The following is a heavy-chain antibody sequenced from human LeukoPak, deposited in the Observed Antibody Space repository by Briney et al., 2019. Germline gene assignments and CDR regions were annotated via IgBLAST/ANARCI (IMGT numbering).Heavy chain of an antibody. V-gene: IGHV4-34*01. CDR1: GGSFSGYY. CDR3: ARRVVVTRGYNWFDP. Sequence: SETLSLTCAVYGGSFSGYYWSWIRQPPGKGLEWTGEINHSGSTNYNPSLKSRVTISVDTSKNQFSLKLSSVTAADTAVYYCARRVVVTRGYNWFDPWGQGTLVTVSS. CDR2: INHSGST. D-gene: IGHD3-22*01. J-gene: IGHJ5*02.